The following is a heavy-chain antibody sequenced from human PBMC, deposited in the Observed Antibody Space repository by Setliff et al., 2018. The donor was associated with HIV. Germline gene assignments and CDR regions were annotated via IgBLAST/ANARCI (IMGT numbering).Heavy chain of an antibody. J-gene: IGHJ3*01. V-gene: IGHV1-8*02. CDR1: GGTLSNYA. Sequence: GASVKVSCKASGGTLSNYAINWVRQATGQGLEWMGWMSPNSGNTGYAQKFQGRVTMARDTFANTAYMELSGLRSEDTAVYYCSRFSTRDTFDVWGQGTTVTVSS. D-gene: IGHD2-2*01. CDR2: MSPNSGNT. CDR3: SRFSTRDTFDV.